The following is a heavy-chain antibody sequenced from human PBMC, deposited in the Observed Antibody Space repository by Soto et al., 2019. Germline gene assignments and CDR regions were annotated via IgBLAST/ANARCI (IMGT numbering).Heavy chain of an antibody. CDR1: GGSISSSNW. CDR3: ARVAVAGTRVDY. J-gene: IGHJ4*02. V-gene: IGHV4-4*02. D-gene: IGHD6-19*01. Sequence: QVQLQQSGPGLVKPSGTLSLTCAVSGGSISSSNWWSWVRQPPGKGLEWIGEIYHGGSTNYNPALKSRVTIPVDKPKSQCALKLSSAPAADTAVYYCARVAVAGTRVDYWGQGTLVTVSS. CDR2: IYHGGST.